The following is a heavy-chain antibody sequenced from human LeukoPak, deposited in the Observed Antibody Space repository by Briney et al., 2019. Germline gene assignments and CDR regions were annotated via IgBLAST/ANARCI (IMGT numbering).Heavy chain of an antibody. CDR3: ARDGSGWYHYFDY. V-gene: IGHV1-69*13. Sequence: SVKVSCKASGGTFSSYAISWVRQAPGQGLEWMGGIIPIFGTANYAQKFQGRVAITADESTSTAYMELSSLRSEDTAVYYCARDGSGWYHYFDYWGQGALVTVSS. CDR1: GGTFSSYA. CDR2: IIPIFGTA. D-gene: IGHD6-19*01. J-gene: IGHJ4*02.